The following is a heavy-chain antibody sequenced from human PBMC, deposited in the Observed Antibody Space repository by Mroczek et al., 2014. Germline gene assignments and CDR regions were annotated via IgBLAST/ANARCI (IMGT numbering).Heavy chain of an antibody. J-gene: IGHJ4*02. Sequence: ESGGGLVQPGRSLRLSCAASGFTFDDYAMHWVRQAPGKGLEWVSGISWNSGSIGYADSVKGRFTISRDNAKNSLYLQMNSLRAEDTALYYCASASSFSGYFDYWGQGTLVTVSS. CDR2: ISWNSGSI. CDR1: GFTFDDYA. V-gene: IGHV3-9*01. D-gene: IGHD2-15*01. CDR3: ASASSFSGYFDY.